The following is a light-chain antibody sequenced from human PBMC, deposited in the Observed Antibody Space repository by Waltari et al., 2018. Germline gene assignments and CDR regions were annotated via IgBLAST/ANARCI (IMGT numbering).Light chain of an antibody. Sequence: SFELTQPPSVSVSPGQTARITCFGDTLQKKYASWYQQKSGQAPVLVIYEDKKRPSGIPERISASSSGTTATLTISGAQVDDEGDYYCSTTDSTGKTFGGGTKLTVL. CDR2: EDK. CDR3: STTDSTGKT. CDR1: TLQKKY. V-gene: IGLV3-10*01. J-gene: IGLJ2*01.